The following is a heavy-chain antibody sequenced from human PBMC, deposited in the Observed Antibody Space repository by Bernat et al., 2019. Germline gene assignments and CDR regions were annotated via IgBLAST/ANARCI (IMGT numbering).Heavy chain of an antibody. J-gene: IGHJ4*02. Sequence: QVQLQESGPGLVKPSQTLSLTCTVSGGSISSGSYYWSWIRQPAGKGLEWIGRIYTSGSTNYNPSLKSRVTISVDTSKNQFSLKLSSVTAVDTAVYYCAREYTVTTLDSENQNNWGQGTLVTVSS. D-gene: IGHD4-17*01. CDR3: AREYTVTTLDSENQNN. V-gene: IGHV4-61*02. CDR2: IYTSGST. CDR1: GGSISSGSYY.